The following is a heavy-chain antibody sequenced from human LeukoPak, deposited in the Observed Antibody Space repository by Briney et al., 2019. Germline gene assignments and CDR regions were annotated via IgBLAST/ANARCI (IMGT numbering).Heavy chain of an antibody. CDR1: GFTFSSYE. D-gene: IGHD3-22*01. CDR3: ARDIYYESSGYYYSDY. V-gene: IGHV3-53*01. J-gene: IGHJ4*02. Sequence: GGSLRLSCAASGFTFSSYEMNWVRQAPGKGLEWVSVIYSGGSTYYADSVKGRFTISRDNSKNTLYLQMNSLGAEDTAVYYCARDIYYESSGYYYSDYWGQGTLVTVSS. CDR2: IYSGGST.